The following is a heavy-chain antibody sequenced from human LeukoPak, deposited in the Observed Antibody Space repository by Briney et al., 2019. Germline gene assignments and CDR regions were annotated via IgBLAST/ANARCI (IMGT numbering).Heavy chain of an antibody. J-gene: IGHJ4*02. CDR1: GFTFSSYA. CDR3: AKWDCSSTSCYTYFDY. D-gene: IGHD2-2*02. CDR2: IIGSGGST. V-gene: IGHV3-23*01. Sequence: GGSLRLSCGASGFTFSSYAMSWVRQAPGKGLEWVSVIIGSGGSTNYADSVKGRFTISRDNSKNTLYLQMNSLRAEDTAVYYCAKWDCSSTSCYTYFDYWGQGTLVTVSS.